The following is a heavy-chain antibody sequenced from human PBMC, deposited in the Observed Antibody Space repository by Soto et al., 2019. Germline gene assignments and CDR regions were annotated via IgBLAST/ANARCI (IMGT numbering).Heavy chain of an antibody. V-gene: IGHV3-23*01. D-gene: IGHD6-19*01. CDR3: AKAFGDWYPFEK. J-gene: IGHJ4*02. Sequence: QPGGSLRLSCVASGFTFGSYAMSWVRRAPGKGLEWVSTINDRGDLRYYADSVRGRFTISRDNSKNTLYLQVNNLRAEDTARYHCAKAFGDWYPFEKWGLGALVTVSS. CDR2: INDRGDLR. CDR1: GFTFGSYA.